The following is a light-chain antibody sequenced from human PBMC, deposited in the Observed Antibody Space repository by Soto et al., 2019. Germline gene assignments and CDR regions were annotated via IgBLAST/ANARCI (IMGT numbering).Light chain of an antibody. CDR1: QSISSW. CDR2: KAS. J-gene: IGKJ1*01. Sequence: DIQMTQSPSTLSASVGDRLTITCRASQSISSWLAWYQQKPGKAPKLLIYKASSLESGVPSRFSCSESGTEFTLTISSLQPDDFATYYCQQYNSYPWTFGQATKVEI. CDR3: QQYNSYPWT. V-gene: IGKV1-5*03.